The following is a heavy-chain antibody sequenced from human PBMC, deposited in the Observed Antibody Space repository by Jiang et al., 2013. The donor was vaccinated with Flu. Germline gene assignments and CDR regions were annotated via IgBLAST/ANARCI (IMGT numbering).Heavy chain of an antibody. D-gene: IGHD3-3*01. J-gene: IGHJ2*01. CDR3: ARTLLPYDFWSGYPEPWYFDL. CDR2: IFSNDEK. CDR1: GFSLSNARMG. Sequence: KPTQTLTLTCTVSGFSLSNARMGVSWIRQPPGKALEWLAHIFSNDEKSYSTSLKSRLTISKDTSKSQVVLTMTNMDPVDTATYYCARTLLPYDFWSGYPEPWYFDLWGRGTLVTVSS. V-gene: IGHV2-26*01.